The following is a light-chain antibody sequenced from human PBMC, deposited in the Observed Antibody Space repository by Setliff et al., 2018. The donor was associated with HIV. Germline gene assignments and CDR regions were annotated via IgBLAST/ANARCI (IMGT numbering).Light chain of an antibody. CDR1: SSDVGGYDY. J-gene: IGLJ2*01. CDR3: SSYTFTSSLD. CDR2: EVT. Sequence: QSALAQPASLSGSPGQSITISCTGSSSDVGGYDYVSWYQQHPGKAPKLLIYEVTNRPAGVSNRFSGSKSGNTASLTISGLQAEDEADYYCSSYTFTSSLDFGGGTKVTVL. V-gene: IGLV2-14*01.